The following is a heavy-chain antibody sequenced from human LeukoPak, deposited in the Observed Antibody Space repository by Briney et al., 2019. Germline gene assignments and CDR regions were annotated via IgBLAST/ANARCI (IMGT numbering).Heavy chain of an antibody. CDR1: GGSFSGYY. J-gene: IGHJ4*02. V-gene: IGHV4-34*01. CDR2: INHSGST. CDR3: ARHGGTGITLIQVYYFDY. D-gene: IGHD1/OR15-1a*01. Sequence: SETLSLTCAVCGGSFSGYYWSWIRQPPGKGLEWIGEINHSGSTNYNPSLKSRVTISVDTSKNQFSLKMNSVTAADTAVYYCARHGGTGITLIQVYYFDYWGQGTLVTVSS.